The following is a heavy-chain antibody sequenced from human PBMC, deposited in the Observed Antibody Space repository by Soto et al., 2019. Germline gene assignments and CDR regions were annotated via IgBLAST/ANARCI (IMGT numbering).Heavy chain of an antibody. CDR3: ARDSVTNDYGDSSSWFDP. V-gene: IGHV3-33*01. CDR1: GFTFSSYG. Sequence: QVQLVESGGGVVQPGRSLRLSCAASGFTFSSYGMHWVRQAPGKGLEWVAVIWYDGSNKYYADSVKGRFTISRDNSKNTLYLQMNSLRAEDTAVYYCARDSVTNDYGDSSSWFDPWGQGTLVTVSS. D-gene: IGHD4-17*01. J-gene: IGHJ5*02. CDR2: IWYDGSNK.